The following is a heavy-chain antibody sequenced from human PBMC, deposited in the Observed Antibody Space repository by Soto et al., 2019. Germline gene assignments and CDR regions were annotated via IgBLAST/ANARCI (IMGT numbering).Heavy chain of an antibody. CDR1: GYTFTSYD. CDR3: ARGGYCTNVVCLYYYYYYMDV. Sequence: QVQLVQSGAEVKKPGASVKVSCKASGYTFTSYDINWVRQATGQGLEWMGWMNPNSGNTGYAQKFQGRFTMTRNTAISTAYMELSSLRSEDTAVYYCARGGYCTNVVCLYYYYYYMDVWGKGTTVTVSS. J-gene: IGHJ6*03. CDR2: MNPNSGNT. D-gene: IGHD2-8*01. V-gene: IGHV1-8*01.